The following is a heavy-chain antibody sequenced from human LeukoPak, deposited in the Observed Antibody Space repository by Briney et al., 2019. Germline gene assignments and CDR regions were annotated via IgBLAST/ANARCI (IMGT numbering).Heavy chain of an antibody. J-gene: IGHJ4*02. D-gene: IGHD6-13*01. CDR1: GFTFSSYS. V-gene: IGHV3-48*04. CDR2: ISSSSSTI. Sequence: GGSLRLSCAASGFTFSSYSMNWVRQAPGKGLEWVSYISSSSSTIYYADSVKGRFTISRDNAKNSLYLQMNSLRAEDTAVYYCARRAAAATPFIDYWGQGTLVTVSS. CDR3: ARRAAAATPFIDY.